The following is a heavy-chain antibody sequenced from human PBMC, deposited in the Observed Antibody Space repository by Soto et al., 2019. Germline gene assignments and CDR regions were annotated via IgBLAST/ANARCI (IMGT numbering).Heavy chain of an antibody. J-gene: IGHJ6*02. Sequence: ASETLSLTCAVSGGSVSSGVFSWNWIRQPPGQGLKWIGYISHGGSPHYTPSLRSRVSISVDRSTNVISLNLTSMTPADTAVYFCARGHYYYAMDVWGQGTTVTVSS. CDR1: GGSVSSGVFS. CDR3: ARGHYYYAMDV. CDR2: ISHGGSP. V-gene: IGHV4-30-2*01.